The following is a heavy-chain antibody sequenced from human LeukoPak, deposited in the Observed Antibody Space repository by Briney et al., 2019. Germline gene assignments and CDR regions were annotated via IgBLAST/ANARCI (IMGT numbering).Heavy chain of an antibody. V-gene: IGHV3-30*02. Sequence: GGSLRLSCAASGFTFSSYGMHWVRQAPGKGLEWVAFIRYDGSNKYYADSVKGRFTISRDNAQNSLFLQMNSLRAEDTAIYYCARGPSGGNNLWMDYWGQGTLVTVSS. CDR3: ARGPSGGNNLWMDY. J-gene: IGHJ4*02. CDR1: GFTFSSYG. CDR2: IRYDGSNK. D-gene: IGHD1-1*01.